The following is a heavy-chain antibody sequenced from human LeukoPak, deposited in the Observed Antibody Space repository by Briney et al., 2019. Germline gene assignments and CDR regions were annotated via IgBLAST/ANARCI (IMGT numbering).Heavy chain of an antibody. V-gene: IGHV3-23*01. D-gene: IGHD5-18*01. CDR2: ISGSGGRT. CDR1: GFTFSSDG. CDR3: ARENRYNYGLDAFDI. J-gene: IGHJ3*02. Sequence: GGSLRLSCAASGFTFSSDGMSWVRQAPGKGLDWVSSISGSGGRTYYADSVKGRFTISRDNAKNTLYLQMNSLRAEDTAVYYCARENRYNYGLDAFDIWGQGTMVTVSS.